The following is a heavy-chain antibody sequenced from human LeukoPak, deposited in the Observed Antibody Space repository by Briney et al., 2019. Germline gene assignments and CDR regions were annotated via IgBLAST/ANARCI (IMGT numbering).Heavy chain of an antibody. CDR3: AKAPVSTCSGAYCYPFDY. CDR1: GLTFENYA. J-gene: IGHJ4*02. Sequence: GGSLRLSCTVSGLTFENYAMHWVRQAPGKGLEWVAVISYDGTTEYYADSVKGRFTISRESSKNTLYLQMNSLRAEDAAVYYCAKAPVSTCSGAYCYPFDYWGQGTLVTVSS. D-gene: IGHD2-15*01. CDR2: ISYDGTTE. V-gene: IGHV3-30*04.